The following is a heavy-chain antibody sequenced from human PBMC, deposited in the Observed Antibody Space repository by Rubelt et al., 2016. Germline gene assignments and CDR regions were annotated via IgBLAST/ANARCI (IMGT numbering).Heavy chain of an antibody. CDR1: GVSISSYY. J-gene: IGHJ2*01. D-gene: IGHD1-26*01. CDR3: ARERSYMGGEWYFDL. V-gene: IGHV4-59*01. CDR2: IYYSGST. Sequence: QVQLQESGPGLVKPSETLSLTCTVSGVSISSYYWSWIRQPPGKGLEWIGYIYYSGSTSYNPSPKSRVTISVDKSKKQFSLKRSSVTAADTAVYYGARERSYMGGEWYFDLWGRGTLVTVSS.